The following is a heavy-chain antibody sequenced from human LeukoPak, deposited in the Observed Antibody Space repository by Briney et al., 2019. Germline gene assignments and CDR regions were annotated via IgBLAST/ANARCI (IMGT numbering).Heavy chain of an antibody. D-gene: IGHD6-19*01. Sequence: GGSLRLSCAASGFTFSGYAMSWVRQAPGKGLEWVSTISGSGGSTYYADSVKGRFTISRDNSKNTLYLQMNSLRAEDTAVYYCATMGIAVAGNDYWGQGTLVTVSS. J-gene: IGHJ4*02. V-gene: IGHV3-23*01. CDR2: ISGSGGST. CDR3: ATMGIAVAGNDY. CDR1: GFTFSGYA.